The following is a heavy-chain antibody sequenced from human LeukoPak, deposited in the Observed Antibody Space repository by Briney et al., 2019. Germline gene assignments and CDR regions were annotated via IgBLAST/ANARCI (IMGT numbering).Heavy chain of an antibody. CDR2: VYHTGST. V-gene: IGHV4-4*02. CDR3: ARKAVTGTYFDY. J-gene: IGHJ4*02. Sequence: PSGTLSLTCAVSGGSISSYNWWSWVRQPPGKGLEWIGEVYHTGSTNYNPSLQRRVTISVDTSKNEFSLKLTSVTAADTAVYYCARKAVTGTYFDYWGQGTLATVSS. D-gene: IGHD6-19*01. CDR1: GGSISSYNW.